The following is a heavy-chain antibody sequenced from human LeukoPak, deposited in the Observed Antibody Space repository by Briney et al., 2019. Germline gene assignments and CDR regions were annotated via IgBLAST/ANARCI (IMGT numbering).Heavy chain of an antibody. V-gene: IGHV3-30-3*01. D-gene: IGHD3-22*01. CDR2: ISYDGSNK. J-gene: IGHJ4*02. CDR3: ARALYYYDSSPFDY. Sequence: GGSLRLSCAASGFTFSDYTIHWVRQAPGKGLEWVSFISYDGSNKYYADSVKGRFTISRDNSKSTLYLQMNSLRAEDTAVYYCARALYYYDSSPFDYWGQGTLVTVSS. CDR1: GFTFSDYT.